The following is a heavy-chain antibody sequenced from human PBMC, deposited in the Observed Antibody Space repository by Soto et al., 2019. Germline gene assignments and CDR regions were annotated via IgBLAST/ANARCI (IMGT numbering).Heavy chain of an antibody. CDR3: ARPLLLGGVSVRAFTI. V-gene: IGHV4-4*02. Sequence: QVQLQESGPALVKPSETLSLTCGVSGGPVRSNNWWSWVRQPPGKGLEWIGEIFHSGSTNYNPSLKSRVTMSLDKTKNQFSLKLGPVTAADTAVYYCARPLLLGGVSVRAFTIWGQVTMVTVST. J-gene: IGHJ3*02. CDR2: IFHSGST. CDR1: GGPVRSNNW. D-gene: IGHD3-16*02.